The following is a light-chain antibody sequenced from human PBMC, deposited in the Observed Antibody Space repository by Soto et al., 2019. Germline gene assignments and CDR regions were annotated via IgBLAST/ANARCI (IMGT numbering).Light chain of an antibody. CDR3: QQSYVTPRT. CDR2: DAS. CDR1: QSISNF. V-gene: IGKV1-39*01. Sequence: DIQMTQSPSSLSASVGDRATITCRASQSISNFLNWYQHRLGKAPKLLIYDASSLQSGVPSRFSGSGSGTDFTLTISSLQPEDFATYYCQQSYVTPRTFGQGTKVDI. J-gene: IGKJ1*01.